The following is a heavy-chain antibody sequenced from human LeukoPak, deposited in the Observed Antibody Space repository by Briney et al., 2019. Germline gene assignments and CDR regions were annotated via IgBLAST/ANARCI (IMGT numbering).Heavy chain of an antibody. CDR3: AREVLSFGRGPIHAFDI. Sequence: GGSLRLSCAASGFTFRSYWMSWVRQAPGKGLEWVANINQDGTERYFVDSVKGRITVSRDNAKNSLYLQMNSLRAEDTAVYYCAREVLSFGRGPIHAFDIWGQGTMVTVSS. CDR1: GFTFRSYW. D-gene: IGHD3-10*01. CDR2: INQDGTER. J-gene: IGHJ3*02. V-gene: IGHV3-7*01.